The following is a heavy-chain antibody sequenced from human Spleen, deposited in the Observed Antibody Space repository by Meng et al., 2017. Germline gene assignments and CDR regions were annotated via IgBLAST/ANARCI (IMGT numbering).Heavy chain of an antibody. J-gene: IGHJ4*02. D-gene: IGHD4-11*01. CDR1: GGSFSGYY. Sequence: QLQQWGAGRLKPSETLSRPCAVYGGSFSGYYWSWIRQPPGKGLEWIGEINHSGSTNYNPSLESRATISVDTSQNNLSLKPSSVTAADSAVYYCARGPTTMAHDFDYWGQGTLVTVSS. V-gene: IGHV4-34*01. CDR2: INHSGST. CDR3: ARGPTTMAHDFDY.